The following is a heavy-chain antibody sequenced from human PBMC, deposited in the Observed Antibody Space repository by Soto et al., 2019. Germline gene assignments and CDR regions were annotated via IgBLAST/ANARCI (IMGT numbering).Heavy chain of an antibody. D-gene: IGHD3-22*01. CDR3: ARLGGYVSVGYYYLWDS. CDR1: DGSMNSDSSY. V-gene: IGHV4-39*01. CDR2: INHSGST. Sequence: LALTCRVSDGSMNSDSSYWGWIRQPPGKGLEWIGVINHSGSTYHNLSLKGRVTMSVDASRNQFSLKLTSMTAADTAVYYCARLGGYVSVGYYYLWDSWGQGTLVTVSS. J-gene: IGHJ4*02.